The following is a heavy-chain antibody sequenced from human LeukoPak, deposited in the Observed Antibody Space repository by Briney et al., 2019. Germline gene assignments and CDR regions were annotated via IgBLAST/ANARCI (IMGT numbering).Heavy chain of an antibody. CDR3: ARQVGYNWSLAPPLYFDY. Sequence: PSETLSLTCTVSGGSISSSGYYWGWIRQPPGKGLEWIGSIYYSGSTYYNPSLKSRVTISVDTSKNQFSLKLSSVTAADTAVYYCARQVGYNWSLAPPLYFDYWGQGTLVTVSS. CDR2: IYYSGST. V-gene: IGHV4-39*07. D-gene: IGHD1-20*01. J-gene: IGHJ4*02. CDR1: GGSISSSGYY.